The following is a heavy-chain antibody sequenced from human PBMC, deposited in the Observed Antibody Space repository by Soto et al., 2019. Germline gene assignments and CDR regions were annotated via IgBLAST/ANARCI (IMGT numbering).Heavy chain of an antibody. Sequence: QVQLVQSGAEVKKPGASVKVSCKASGYTFTSYDINWVRQATGQGLEWMGWMNPNSGNTGYAQKFQGRVTMTSNTSISTAYMELSSLRADDTAVYYCVRRGFSSSWGYWYFDRWGRGTLVTVSS. V-gene: IGHV1-8*01. CDR3: VRRGFSSSWGYWYFDR. CDR1: GYTFTSYD. J-gene: IGHJ2*01. D-gene: IGHD6-13*01. CDR2: MNPNSGNT.